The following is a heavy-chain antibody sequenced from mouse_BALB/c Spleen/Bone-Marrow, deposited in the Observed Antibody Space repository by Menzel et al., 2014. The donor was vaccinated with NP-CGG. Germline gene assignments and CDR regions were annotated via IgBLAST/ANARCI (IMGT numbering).Heavy chain of an antibody. V-gene: IGHV5-6*01. J-gene: IGHJ2*01. CDR2: ISSGGSYT. Sequence: EVHLVESGGDLVKPGGSLKLSCAASGFTFSSYGMSWVRQTPDKRLEWVATISSGGSYTYYPDSVKGRFTISSDNAKNTLYLQMSSLKSEDTAMYYCARQTYYDYDGYFDYWGQGTTLTVSS. CDR1: GFTFSSYG. D-gene: IGHD2-4*01. CDR3: ARQTYYDYDGYFDY.